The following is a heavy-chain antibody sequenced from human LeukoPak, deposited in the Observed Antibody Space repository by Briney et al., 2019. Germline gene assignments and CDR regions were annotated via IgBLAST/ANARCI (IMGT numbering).Heavy chain of an antibody. CDR3: AREREKDGYNWAY. CDR2: IIPIFGTA. D-gene: IGHD5-24*01. V-gene: IGHV1-69*13. CDR1: GGTFSSYA. Sequence: ALVKVSCKASGGTFSSYAISWVRQAPGQGLEWMGGIIPIFGTANYAQKFQGRVTITADESTSTAYMELSSLRSEDTAVYYCAREREKDGYNWAYWGQGTLVTVSS. J-gene: IGHJ4*02.